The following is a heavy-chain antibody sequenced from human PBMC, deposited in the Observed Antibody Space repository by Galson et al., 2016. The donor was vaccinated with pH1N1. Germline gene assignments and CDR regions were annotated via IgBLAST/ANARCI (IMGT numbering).Heavy chain of an antibody. V-gene: IGHV5-51*03. CDR1: GSTFTTYW. D-gene: IGHD2/OR15-2a*01. CDR3: ARRSTELGLDY. J-gene: IGHJ4*02. Sequence: QSGAEVKKPGESLKISCQASGSTFTTYWIGWVRQMPGKGLEWMGIIYPGDSETKYSPSFEGQVTFSVDKSKNTAYLHWSSLKASDTAIYYCARRSTELGLDYWGQGALVTVSS. CDR2: IYPGDSET.